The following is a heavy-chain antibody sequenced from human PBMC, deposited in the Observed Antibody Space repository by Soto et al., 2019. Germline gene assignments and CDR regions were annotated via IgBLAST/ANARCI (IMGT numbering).Heavy chain of an antibody. CDR2: INGDGSST. V-gene: IGHV3-74*01. Sequence: GGSLRLSCAASGFTFSSHWMHWVRQAQGKGLVWVSRINGDGSSTSYADSVKGRFTISRDNAKNMLYLQVNSLRADDTAVYYCAGSPGLSRISGTTLGAWGQGTLVTVSS. D-gene: IGHD1-7*01. CDR3: AGSPGLSRISGTTLGA. CDR1: GFTFSSHW. J-gene: IGHJ5*01.